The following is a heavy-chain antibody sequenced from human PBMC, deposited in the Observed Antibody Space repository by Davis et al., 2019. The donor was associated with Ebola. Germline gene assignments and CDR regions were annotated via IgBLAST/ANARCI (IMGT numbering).Heavy chain of an antibody. V-gene: IGHV3-23*01. CDR2: ISGSGVST. D-gene: IGHD4-23*01. CDR1: GFTVSTNF. J-gene: IGHJ6*02. CDR3: ARDLEGPTTVATPESYPMDV. Sequence: GGSLRLSCAASGFTVSTNFMTWVRQAPGKGLEWVSAISGSGVSTYYADSVKGRFTISRDNSKNTLYLQMNSLRAEDTGVYFCARDLEGPTTVATPESYPMDVWGQGTTVTVSS.